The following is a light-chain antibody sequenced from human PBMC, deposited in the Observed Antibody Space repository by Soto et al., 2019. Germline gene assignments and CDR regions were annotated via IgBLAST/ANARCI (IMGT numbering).Light chain of an antibody. J-gene: IGKJ1*01. V-gene: IGKV1-5*03. CDR1: QRISSW. Sequence: DIQMTQSPSTLSASVGDRVTITCRASQRISSWLAWYQQKPGKSPKLLIYKAPSFGSGFPSRFSGSGSGTEFTLNISSLHPDDFATYYCQQNNSCGTFGQGTKVEIK. CDR3: QQNNSCGT. CDR2: KAP.